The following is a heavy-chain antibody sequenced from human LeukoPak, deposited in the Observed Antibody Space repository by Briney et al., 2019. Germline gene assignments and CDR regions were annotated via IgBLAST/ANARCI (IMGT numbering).Heavy chain of an antibody. CDR3: ARGTGYWNWFGP. CDR2: INHSGST. D-gene: IGHD2-15*01. V-gene: IGHV4-34*01. CDR1: GGSFSGYY. J-gene: IGHJ5*02. Sequence: SETLSLTCAVYGGSFSGYYWSWIRQPPGKGLEWIGEINHSGSTNYNPSLKSRVTISVDTSKNQFSLKLSSVTAADTAVYYCARGTGYWNWFGPWGQGTLVTVSS.